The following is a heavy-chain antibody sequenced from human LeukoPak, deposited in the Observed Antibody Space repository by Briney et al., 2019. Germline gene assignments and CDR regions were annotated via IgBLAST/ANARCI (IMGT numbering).Heavy chain of an antibody. J-gene: IGHJ3*02. Sequence: SETLSLTCAVYGGSFSGCYWSWIRQPPGKGLEWIGEINHSGSTNYNPSLKSRVTISVDTSKNQFSLKLSSVTAADTAVYYCARGPDPATGVAFDIWGQGTMVTVSS. CDR2: INHSGST. CDR1: GGSFSGCY. V-gene: IGHV4-34*01. CDR3: ARGPDPATGVAFDI.